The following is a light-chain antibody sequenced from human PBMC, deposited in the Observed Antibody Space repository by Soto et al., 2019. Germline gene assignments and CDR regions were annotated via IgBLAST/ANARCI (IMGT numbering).Light chain of an antibody. CDR3: ATWDDSLPAV. V-gene: IGLV1-44*01. Sequence: ELTQPPSVSVAPGQTARITCGGNNIGSKTVSWYQQLPGSAPKVLIYNNNERPSGVPDRFSGSKSGTSASLAISGLQSEDEAAYYCATWDDSLPAVFGGGTQLTVL. CDR1: NIGSKT. J-gene: IGLJ2*01. CDR2: NNN.